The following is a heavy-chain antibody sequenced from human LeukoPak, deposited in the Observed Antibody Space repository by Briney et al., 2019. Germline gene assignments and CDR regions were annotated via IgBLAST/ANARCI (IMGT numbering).Heavy chain of an antibody. Sequence: GGSLRLSCAGSGFTFSTFWMTWVRQAPGKGLEWVANIKQDGSVKNYVDSVKGRFTISRDNAKNSLYLQMNSLRGEDTALYYCAREVSGSSWSGPDYWGQGTLVTVSS. CDR3: AREVSGSSWSGPDY. D-gene: IGHD6-13*01. V-gene: IGHV3-7*01. CDR1: GFTFSTFW. J-gene: IGHJ4*02. CDR2: IKQDGSVK.